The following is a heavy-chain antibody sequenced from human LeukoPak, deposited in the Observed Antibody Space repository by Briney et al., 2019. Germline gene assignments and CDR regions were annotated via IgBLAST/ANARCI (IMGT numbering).Heavy chain of an antibody. CDR3: ARGLPGYSSQYYFDY. CDR2: INSDGSEG. D-gene: IGHD5-18*01. Sequence: GGSLRLSCAVSGFTFSGFWMSWSRQAPGKGLEWVASINSDGSEGYYADVVKGRFTISRDNAKNSLYLQINSLRAEDTAVYYCARGLPGYSSQYYFDYWGQGTLVTVSS. V-gene: IGHV3-7*03. J-gene: IGHJ4*02. CDR1: GFTFSGFW.